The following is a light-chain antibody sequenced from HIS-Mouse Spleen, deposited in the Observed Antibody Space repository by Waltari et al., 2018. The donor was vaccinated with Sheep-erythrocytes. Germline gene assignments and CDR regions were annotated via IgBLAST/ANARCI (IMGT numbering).Light chain of an antibody. CDR3: CSYAGSSTPWV. CDR2: EGS. CDR1: SSDVGSYNL. J-gene: IGLJ3*02. V-gene: IGLV2-23*01. Sequence: QSALTQPASVSGSPGQSITISCTGTSSDVGSYNLASWYQQHPSKAPKLMIYEGSKRPSGVSNLFSGSKSGNTASLTISGLQAEDEADYYCCSYAGSSTPWVFGGGTKLTVL.